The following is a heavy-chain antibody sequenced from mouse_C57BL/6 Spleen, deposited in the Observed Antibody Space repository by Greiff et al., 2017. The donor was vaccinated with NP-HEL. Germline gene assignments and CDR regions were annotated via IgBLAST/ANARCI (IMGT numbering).Heavy chain of an antibody. D-gene: IGHD1-1*01. V-gene: IGHV1-61*01. CDR1: GYTFTSYW. CDR2: IYPSDSET. CDR3: ARNYYYGSFDY. J-gene: IGHJ2*01. Sequence: QVQLQQPGAELVKPGASVKLSCKASGYTFTSYWMHWVKQRPGQGLEWIGNIYPSDSETHYNQKFKDKATLTVDKSSSTAYMQLSSLTSEDSAVYYCARNYYYGSFDYWGQGTTLTVSS.